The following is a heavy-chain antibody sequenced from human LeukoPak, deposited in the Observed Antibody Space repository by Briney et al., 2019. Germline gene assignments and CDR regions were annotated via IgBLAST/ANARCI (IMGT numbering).Heavy chain of an antibody. Sequence: PGGSLRLSCAASGFTVSSNYMSWVRQAPGKGLEWVSVLYSGGGTYYTDSVRGRFTISRDSSKKTLYLQMNSLRADDTAVYYCVGQTHKDYWGQGTLVTVSS. CDR3: VGQTHKDY. V-gene: IGHV3-53*01. CDR1: GFTVSSNY. J-gene: IGHJ4*02. CDR2: LYSGGGT.